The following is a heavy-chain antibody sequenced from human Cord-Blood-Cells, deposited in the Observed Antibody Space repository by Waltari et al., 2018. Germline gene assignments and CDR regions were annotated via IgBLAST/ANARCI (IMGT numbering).Heavy chain of an antibody. V-gene: IGHV2-5*02. CDR3: ARRLTVDYRYWYFDL. J-gene: IGHJ2*01. D-gene: IGHD7-27*01. CDR1: GFSLSTSGVG. CDR2: IYWDDDK. Sequence: QITLKESGPTLVKPTQTLPLTCTFPGFSLSTSGVGVGWIRHPPGKALEWLALIYWDDDKRYSPSLKSRLTITKDTSKNQVVLTMTDMDPVDTATYYCARRLTVDYRYWYFDLWGRGTLVTVSS.